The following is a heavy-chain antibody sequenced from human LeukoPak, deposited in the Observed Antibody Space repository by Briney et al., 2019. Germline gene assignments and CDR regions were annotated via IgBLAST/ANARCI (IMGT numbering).Heavy chain of an antibody. CDR1: GFTFNSYG. Sequence: GGSLRLSCAASGFTFNSYGMRWVRQAPGKGLEWVAIIWYDGINKYYADSVKGRFTISRDNSKNTLYLQMNSLRAEDTAVYYCARGAFQDTSGWYGIDYWGQGTLVTVSS. D-gene: IGHD6-19*01. J-gene: IGHJ4*02. V-gene: IGHV3-33*01. CDR3: ARGAFQDTSGWYGIDY. CDR2: IWYDGINK.